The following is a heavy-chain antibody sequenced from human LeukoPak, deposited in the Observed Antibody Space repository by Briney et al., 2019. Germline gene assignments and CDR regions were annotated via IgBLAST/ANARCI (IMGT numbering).Heavy chain of an antibody. CDR3: ARGDISSWYGPLFDY. D-gene: IGHD6-13*01. J-gene: IGHJ4*02. V-gene: IGHV1-46*01. CDR2: INPSGGST. CDR1: GYTFTSYY. Sequence: ASVKVSCKVSGYTFTSYYMHWVRQAPGQGLEWMGIINPSGGSTSYAQKFQGRVTMTRDTSTSTVYMELSSLRSEDTAVYYCARGDISSWYGPLFDYWGQGTLVTVSS.